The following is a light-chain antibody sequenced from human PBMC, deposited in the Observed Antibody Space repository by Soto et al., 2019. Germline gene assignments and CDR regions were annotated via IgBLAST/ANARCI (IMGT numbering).Light chain of an antibody. Sequence: QSVLTQSPSASASLGASVKLTCTLSSGPSSYAIAWHQQQPEKGPRYLMKLYSDGSHSKGDRIPDRFSGSSSGAERYLTISSLQSEDEADYYCQTWGTGIVVFGGGTKLTVL. CDR2: LYSDGSH. J-gene: IGLJ2*01. CDR1: SGPSSYA. V-gene: IGLV4-69*02. CDR3: QTWGTGIVV.